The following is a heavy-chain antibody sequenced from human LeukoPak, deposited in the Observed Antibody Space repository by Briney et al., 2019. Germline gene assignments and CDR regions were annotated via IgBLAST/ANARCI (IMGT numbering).Heavy chain of an antibody. D-gene: IGHD1-26*01. V-gene: IGHV3-23*01. CDR3: GRDGWEIRLATGY. J-gene: IGHJ4*02. Sequence: GGSLRLSCAASGFTFSSYDMSWVRQAPGKRLEWVSGISGGGNTFYSDAVKGRFTISRDNSKNTLFLEMNSLRAEDTAVYYCGRDGWEIRLATGYWGQGTLVTVSS. CDR1: GFTFSSYD. CDR2: ISGGGNT.